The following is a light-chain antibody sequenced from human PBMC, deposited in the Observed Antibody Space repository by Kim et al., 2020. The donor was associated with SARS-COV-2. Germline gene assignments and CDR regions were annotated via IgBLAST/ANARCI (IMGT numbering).Light chain of an antibody. Sequence: QSVTISCTGTSSDVGGWNYVSWYQQHPDKAPKLIIYDVAKRPSGFPNRFSGSKSGNTASLTISGLQTEDEADYYCCSYAGSNTFVVFGGGTMLTVL. CDR1: SSDVGGWNY. V-gene: IGLV2-11*01. CDR3: CSYAGSNTFVV. CDR2: DVA. J-gene: IGLJ2*01.